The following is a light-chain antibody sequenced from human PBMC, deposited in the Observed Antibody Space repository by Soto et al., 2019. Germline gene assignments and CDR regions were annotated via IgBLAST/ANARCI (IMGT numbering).Light chain of an antibody. CDR2: DVI. Sequence: QSALTQPRSVSGSPGQSVTISCTGTSSDIGGYNYVSWYQQHPGKAPKLMIYDVIKRPSGVPDRFSGSKSGNTASLTTYGLQAEDEADYYCCSYSASYTHVFGTGTKLTVL. CDR1: SSDIGGYNY. V-gene: IGLV2-11*01. CDR3: CSYSASYTHV. J-gene: IGLJ1*01.